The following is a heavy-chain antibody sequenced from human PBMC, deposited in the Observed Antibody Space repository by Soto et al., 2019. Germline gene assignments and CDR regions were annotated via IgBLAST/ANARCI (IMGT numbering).Heavy chain of an antibody. CDR3: AGDLTYYYDSSGRNWFDP. CDR2: IIPIFGTA. Sequence: QVQLVQSGAEVKKPGSSVKVSCKASGGTFSSYAISWVRQAPGQGLEWMGEIIPIFGTANYAQKFQGRVTITADKSTSTAYMELSSLRSEDTAVYYCAGDLTYYYDSSGRNWFDPWGQGTLVTVSS. D-gene: IGHD3-22*01. V-gene: IGHV1-69*06. CDR1: GGTFSSYA. J-gene: IGHJ5*02.